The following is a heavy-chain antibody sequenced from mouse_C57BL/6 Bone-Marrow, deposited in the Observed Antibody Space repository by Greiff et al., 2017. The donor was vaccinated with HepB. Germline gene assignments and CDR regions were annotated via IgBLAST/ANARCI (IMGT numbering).Heavy chain of an antibody. CDR2: IDPSDSET. D-gene: IGHD2-1*01. CDR1: GYTFTSYW. V-gene: IGHV1-52*01. J-gene: IGHJ3*01. CDR3: ARGGSYGNAIAY. Sequence: QVQLQQPGAELVRPGSSVKLSCKASGYTFTSYWMPGVKQRPIPGLEWIGNIDPSDSETHYNPKFKEKATLTVDKSSSKAYMQLSSLTSEDSAVYYCARGGSYGNAIAYWGKGTLVTVSA.